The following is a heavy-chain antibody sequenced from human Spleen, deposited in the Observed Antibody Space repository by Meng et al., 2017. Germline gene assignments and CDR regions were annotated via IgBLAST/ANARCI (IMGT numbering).Heavy chain of an antibody. Sequence: GGSLRLSCAASGFTFDDYAMHWVRQAPGKGLEWVSGISWNSGSIGYADSVKGRFTISRDNAKNSLYLQMNSLRAEDTALYYCAKDSSGGWYYWQNWGQGTLVTVSS. CDR1: GFTFDDYA. CDR2: ISWNSGSI. CDR3: AKDSSGGWYYWQN. V-gene: IGHV3-9*01. D-gene: IGHD6-19*01. J-gene: IGHJ4*02.